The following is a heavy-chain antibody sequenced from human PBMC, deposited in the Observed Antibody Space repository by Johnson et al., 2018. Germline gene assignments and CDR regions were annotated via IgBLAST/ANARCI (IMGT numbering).Heavy chain of an antibody. D-gene: IGHD3-16*01. CDR1: GFTISTSY. V-gene: IGHV3-66*02. CDR3: TRDTFLD. CDR2: IYSGGSA. Sequence: VQLVESGGGLVQPGGSLRLSCAVSGFTISTSYMSWVRQAPGKGLEWLSVIYSGGSAFYADSVRGRFTISRDNSKNTLYLQIDGLGVEEPAMYYCTRDTFLDWGQGNLVTVSS. J-gene: IGHJ4*02.